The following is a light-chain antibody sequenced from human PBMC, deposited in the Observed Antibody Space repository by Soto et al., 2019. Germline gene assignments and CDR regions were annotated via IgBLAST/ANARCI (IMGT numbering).Light chain of an antibody. Sequence: ETVLTQSPATLSLSPGERATLSCRASQNVARNYLAWYQQRPGQAPRLLIYGASTRATGIPARFSGSGSGTEFTLTISSLQSEDFAVYYCQHYNNWPRTFGQGTKV. CDR3: QHYNNWPRT. V-gene: IGKV3-15*01. CDR1: QNVARN. J-gene: IGKJ1*01. CDR2: GAS.